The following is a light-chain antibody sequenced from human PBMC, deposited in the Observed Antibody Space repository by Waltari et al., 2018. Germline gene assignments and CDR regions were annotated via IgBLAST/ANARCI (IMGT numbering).Light chain of an antibody. CDR1: SSDIGAYNF. CDR2: DVN. Sequence: QSALTQPASVSGSPGQSITISCTGTSSDIGAYNFVSWYKKPPGKAPKGMICDVNNRPSGVSSRFSGSKSGNTASLTISGLQAEDEADYYCSSYTTGSTRYVFGSGTKVTVL. J-gene: IGLJ1*01. V-gene: IGLV2-14*03. CDR3: SSYTTGSTRYV.